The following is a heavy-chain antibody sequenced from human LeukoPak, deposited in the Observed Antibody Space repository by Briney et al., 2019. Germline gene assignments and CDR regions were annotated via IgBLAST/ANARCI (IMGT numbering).Heavy chain of an antibody. V-gene: IGHV4-59*01. Sequence: SETLSLTCTVSGGSISSYYWSWIRQPPGKGLEWIGYINYSGSTKYNPSPKSRGTISVDTFKNQFSLKLSSVTAADTAVYYCASRVDSSGYSYYYYYMDVWGKGTTVTVSS. CDR3: ASRVDSSGYSYYYYYMDV. CDR2: INYSGST. CDR1: GGSISSYY. J-gene: IGHJ6*03. D-gene: IGHD3-22*01.